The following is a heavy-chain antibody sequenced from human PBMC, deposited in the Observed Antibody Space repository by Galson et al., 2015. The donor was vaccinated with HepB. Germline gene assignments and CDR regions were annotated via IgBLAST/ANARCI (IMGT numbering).Heavy chain of an antibody. V-gene: IGHV3-64D*06. CDR2: ISSNGGST. Sequence: SLRLSCAASGFTFSSYAMHWVRQAPGKGLEYVSAISSNGGSTYYADSGKGRFTNSRDNSKNTLYLQMSSLRAEDTAVYYCVKPTTVTLDPDAFDIWGQGTMVTVSS. CDR3: VKPTTVTLDPDAFDI. D-gene: IGHD4-17*01. J-gene: IGHJ3*02. CDR1: GFTFSSYA.